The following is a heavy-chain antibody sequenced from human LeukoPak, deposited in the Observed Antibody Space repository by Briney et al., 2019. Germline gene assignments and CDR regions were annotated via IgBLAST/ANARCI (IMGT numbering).Heavy chain of an antibody. V-gene: IGHV4-59*01. Sequence: SETLNLTCTVSGGSISSYYWSWIRQPPGKGLEWIGHIYGSGSTNYNPSLKSLLIISIDTSKNQYSLKLSSVTAADTAVYYCARVGNGNFDYWGQGTLVTVSS. J-gene: IGHJ4*02. CDR2: IYGSGST. CDR1: GGSISSYY. CDR3: ARVGNGNFDY.